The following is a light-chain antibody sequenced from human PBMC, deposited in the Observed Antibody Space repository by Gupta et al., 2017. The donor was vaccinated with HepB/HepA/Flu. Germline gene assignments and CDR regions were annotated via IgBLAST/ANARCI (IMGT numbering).Light chain of an antibody. Sequence: DIEMSPSSPATYASSADTVTITCRASQSISNWLAWYQHKPGKAPKLRISKASSLESGVPSRFSGSGSETEFTLTISSLQPDDFATDYCQHYYDLPPTCDAGTKVEIK. CDR3: QHYYDLPPT. CDR2: KAS. J-gene: IGKJ4*01. CDR1: QSISNW. V-gene: IGKV1-5*03.